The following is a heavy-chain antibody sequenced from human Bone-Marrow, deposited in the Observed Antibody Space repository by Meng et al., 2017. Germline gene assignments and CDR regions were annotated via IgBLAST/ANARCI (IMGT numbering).Heavy chain of an antibody. CDR2: IYYSGST. Sequence: SETLSLTCTVSGGSISSSSYYWGWIRQPPGKGLEWIGSIYYSGSTYYNPSLKSRVTISVDTSKNQFSLKLSSVTAADTAVYYCARDSSSPWFYGMDVWGQGTTVTVSS. CDR1: GGSISSSSYY. CDR3: ARDSSSPWFYGMDV. V-gene: IGHV4-39*07. D-gene: IGHD6-13*01. J-gene: IGHJ6*02.